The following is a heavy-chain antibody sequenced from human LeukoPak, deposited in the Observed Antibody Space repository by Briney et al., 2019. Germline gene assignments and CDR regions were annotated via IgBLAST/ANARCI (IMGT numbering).Heavy chain of an antibody. CDR2: VDTVGGAT. J-gene: IGHJ4*02. Sequence: PGGSLRLSCAASGFTLTNYAMTWVRQAPGKGLEWVSAVDTVGGATYYADSVRGRFTVSRDNSKNTLYLQMNSLRAEDTAVYYCARRVLTPPDYWGQGTLVTVSS. D-gene: IGHD3-3*01. CDR1: GFTLTNYA. V-gene: IGHV3-23*01. CDR3: ARRVLTPPDY.